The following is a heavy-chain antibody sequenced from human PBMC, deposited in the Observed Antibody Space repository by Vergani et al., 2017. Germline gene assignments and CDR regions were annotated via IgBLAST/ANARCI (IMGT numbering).Heavy chain of an antibody. D-gene: IGHD3-22*01. CDR2: IYYSGST. CDR3: ASRVDYYDSSGYYGEGDY. Sequence: VQLVESGPGLVKPSQTLSLTCTVSGGPISSGGYYWSWIRQHPGKGLEWIGYIYYSGSTYYNPSLKSRVTISVDTSKNQFSLKLSSVTAADTAVYYCASRVDYYDSSGYYGEGDYWGQGTLVTVSS. CDR1: GGPISSGGYY. V-gene: IGHV4-31*03. J-gene: IGHJ4*02.